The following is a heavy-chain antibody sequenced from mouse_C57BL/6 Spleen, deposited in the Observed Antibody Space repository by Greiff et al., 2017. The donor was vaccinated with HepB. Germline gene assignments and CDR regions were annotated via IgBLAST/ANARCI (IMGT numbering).Heavy chain of an antibody. CDR3: ARSYYDYVKGFAY. D-gene: IGHD2-4*01. CDR1: GYTFTDYY. Sequence: LVESGPELVKPGASVKISCKASGYTFTDYYINWVKQRPGQGLEWIGWIFPGSGSTYYNEKFKGKATLTVDKSSSTAYMLLSSLTSEDSAVYFCARSYYDYVKGFAYWGQGTLVTVSA. CDR2: IFPGSGST. J-gene: IGHJ3*01. V-gene: IGHV1-75*01.